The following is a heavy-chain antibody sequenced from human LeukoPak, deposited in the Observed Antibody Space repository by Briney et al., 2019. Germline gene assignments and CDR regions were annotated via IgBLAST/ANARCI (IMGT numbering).Heavy chain of an antibody. Sequence: SETLSLTCNVSGGSISSYYWIWIRQPPGKGLEWIGFVYYTGNTNYSPSLKSRVSISLETSKNRFSLKVTSVTAADTAVYYCAAGWGIDAFDFWGQGTLVTVAS. CDR3: AAGWGIDAFDF. CDR1: GGSISSYY. V-gene: IGHV4-59*03. D-gene: IGHD7-27*01. J-gene: IGHJ3*01. CDR2: VYYTGNT.